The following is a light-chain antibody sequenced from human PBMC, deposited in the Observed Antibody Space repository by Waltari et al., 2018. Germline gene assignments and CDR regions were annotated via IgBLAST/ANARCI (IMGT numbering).Light chain of an antibody. CDR3: QQVSTCPFYT. Sequence: AIELTQSPSFLSASVGDTVTINYRASQGISSGLAWYQQKPGKPTQLLIYDTSSLISRVPSKCSGSVSWTDFTHTISSLQPEDFATYYCQQVSTCPFYTFGQGTKL. V-gene: IGKV1-13*02. CDR2: DTS. J-gene: IGKJ2*01. CDR1: QGISSG.